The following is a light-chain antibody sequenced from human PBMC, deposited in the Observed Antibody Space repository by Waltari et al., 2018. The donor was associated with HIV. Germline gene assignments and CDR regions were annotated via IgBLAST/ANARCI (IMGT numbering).Light chain of an antibody. CDR1: KIGTKS. J-gene: IGLJ3*02. Sequence: SAAPGETTRILCGGDKIGTKSVHWYRARPGQSPTLIIYDDRGRPSGIGYRISGSNFDDTATLTINDVEADDEGDYYCQLWDGSSGVSWVFGGGTTLTV. V-gene: IGLV3-21*01. CDR2: DDR. CDR3: QLWDGSSGVSWV.